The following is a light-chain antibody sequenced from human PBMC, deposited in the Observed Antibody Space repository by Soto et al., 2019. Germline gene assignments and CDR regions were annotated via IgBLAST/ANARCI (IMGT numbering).Light chain of an antibody. J-gene: IGKJ1*01. CDR1: QSVSNNY. CDR2: GAS. V-gene: IGKV3-20*01. CDR3: QQYGSSGT. Sequence: VFTLSPGTLSLSPGERSTLSCRASQSVSNNYLAWYQQKPGQAPRLLLYGASNRDTGIPDRFSGSGSGTDFTLTISRLEPEDFAVYYCQQYGSSGTFGQGTKVDIK.